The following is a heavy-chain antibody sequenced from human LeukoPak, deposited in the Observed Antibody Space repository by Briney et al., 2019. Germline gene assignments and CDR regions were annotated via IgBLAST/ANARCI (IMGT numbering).Heavy chain of an antibody. CDR3: ARDLFYSVSGTYYNVGRVFNY. CDR1: GFTFDDYG. V-gene: IGHV3-20*04. J-gene: IGHJ4*02. D-gene: IGHD3-10*01. Sequence: GGSLRLSCAASGFTFDDYGMSWVRQAPGKGLEWVSGINWNGGSTGYADSVKGRFTISRDNAKNSLYLQMNSLRAEDTAVYYCARDLFYSVSGTYYNVGRVFNYWGQGTLVTVSS. CDR2: INWNGGST.